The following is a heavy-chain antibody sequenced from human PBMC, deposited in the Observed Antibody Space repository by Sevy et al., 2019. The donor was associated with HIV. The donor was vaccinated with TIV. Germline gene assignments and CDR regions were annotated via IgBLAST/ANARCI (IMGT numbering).Heavy chain of an antibody. V-gene: IGHV3-23*01. CDR1: GFTFNNYA. D-gene: IGHD2-15*01. CDR3: AKALSWLLPFDY. Sequence: GGSLRLSCAASGFTFNNYALTWVRQAPGKGLESVSTISGSGDSIYYVDSVKGRFTVSRDDSKNTLYLQMNSLRAEDTAVYYCAKALSWLLPFDYWGRGTLVTVSS. J-gene: IGHJ4*02. CDR2: ISGSGDSI.